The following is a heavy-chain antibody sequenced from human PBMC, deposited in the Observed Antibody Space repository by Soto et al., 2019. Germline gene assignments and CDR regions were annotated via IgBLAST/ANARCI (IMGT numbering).Heavy chain of an antibody. CDR2: VYRSGNT. D-gene: IGHD1-26*01. Sequence: SETLSLTCAVSGYSISNAYYWAWIRQPPGKGLEWIASVYRSGNTYYNPSLKSRVTISVDTSKNHFSLKLISVTATDTAVYYCARGENDAFDIWGQGTMVTVSS. CDR3: ARGENDAFDI. V-gene: IGHV4-38-2*01. J-gene: IGHJ3*02. CDR1: GYSISNAYY.